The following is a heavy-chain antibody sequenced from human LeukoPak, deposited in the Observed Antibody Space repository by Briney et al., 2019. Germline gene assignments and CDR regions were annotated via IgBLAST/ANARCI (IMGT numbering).Heavy chain of an antibody. Sequence: GGSLRLSREASGFTFSTYAMSWVRQAPGKGLEWVSTISGRDDSTYYTDSVKGRFTVSRDNSKNTLYLHMNSLRGEDTAVYFCAKPLVAVAGGDYDYWGQGTLVIVSS. J-gene: IGHJ4*02. CDR1: GFTFSTYA. CDR3: AKPLVAVAGGDYDY. CDR2: ISGRDDST. V-gene: IGHV3-23*01. D-gene: IGHD6-19*01.